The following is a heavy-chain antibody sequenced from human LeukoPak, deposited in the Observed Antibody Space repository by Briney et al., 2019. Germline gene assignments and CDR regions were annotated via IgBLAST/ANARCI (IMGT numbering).Heavy chain of an antibody. V-gene: IGHV3-23*01. CDR1: GFTFSIYA. J-gene: IGHJ4*02. D-gene: IGHD3-22*01. CDR3: AKASYYDNSGLFYFDF. Sequence: GGSLRLSCAASGFTFSIYAMSWVRQAPGNGLEWVSGLSGSGSGGITYYADSVKGRFTISRDNSKNTLSLQMNSLTAADTAVYYCAKASYYDNSGLFYFDFWGQGTLVTVSS. CDR2: LSGSGSGGIT.